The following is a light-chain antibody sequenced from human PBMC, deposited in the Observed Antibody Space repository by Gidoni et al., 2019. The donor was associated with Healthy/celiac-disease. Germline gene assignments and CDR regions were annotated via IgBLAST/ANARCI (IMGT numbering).Light chain of an antibody. J-gene: IGKJ4*01. CDR1: QGISNY. Sequence: DIQMTQSPSSLSASVGDRVTITCRASQGISNYLAWYQQKPGKVPKLLIYAASTLQSGVPSRFSGSGSGTDFTLTISSLQPEDVSTYYCQKYNSAPALTFGGGTKVEIK. CDR3: QKYNSAPALT. V-gene: IGKV1-27*01. CDR2: AAS.